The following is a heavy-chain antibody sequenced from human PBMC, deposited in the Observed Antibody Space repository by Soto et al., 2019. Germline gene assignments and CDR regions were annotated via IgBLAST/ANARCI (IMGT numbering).Heavy chain of an antibody. CDR3: ARVLGNDAFDI. CDR1: GGSISSSNW. CDR2: IYHSGST. V-gene: IGHV4-4*02. Sequence: QVKLQESGPGLVKPSGTLSLTFAVSGGSISSSNWWSWVRQPPGKGLDWIGEIYHSGSTNYNPSLKSRVNISVDKSKNQFSLKLSSVTAADTAVYYCARVLGNDAFDIWGQGTMVTVSS. J-gene: IGHJ3*02. D-gene: IGHD3-3*02.